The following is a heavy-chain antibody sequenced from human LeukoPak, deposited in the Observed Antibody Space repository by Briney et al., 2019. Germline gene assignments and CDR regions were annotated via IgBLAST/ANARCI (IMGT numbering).Heavy chain of an antibody. J-gene: IGHJ4*02. CDR3: AKDHYYDSSNYYYGRPNLFDY. D-gene: IGHD3-22*01. CDR1: GFTFSTFA. Sequence: GGSLRLSCAASGFTFSTFAMSWVRQAPGKGLEWVSAIGGSGGSTYYADSVKGRFTISRDNPKKTLYLQMDSLRAEDTAVYYCAKDHYYDSSNYYYGRPNLFDYWGQGTLVTVSS. V-gene: IGHV3-23*01. CDR2: IGGSGGST.